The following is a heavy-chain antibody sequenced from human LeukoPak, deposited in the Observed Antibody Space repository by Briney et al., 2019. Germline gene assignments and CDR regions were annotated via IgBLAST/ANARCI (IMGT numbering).Heavy chain of an antibody. CDR1: GGSLSSGDYY. V-gene: IGHV4-30-4*08. Sequence: SQTLSLTCTVSGGSLSSGDYYWSWIRQPPGKGLEWIGYIYYSVSTYYNPSLKSRVTISVDTSKNQFSLKLSSVTAADTAVYYCARGCVLGSTSCYTGWFDPWGQGTLVTVSS. J-gene: IGHJ5*02. CDR2: IYYSVST. CDR3: ARGCVLGSTSCYTGWFDP. D-gene: IGHD2-2*02.